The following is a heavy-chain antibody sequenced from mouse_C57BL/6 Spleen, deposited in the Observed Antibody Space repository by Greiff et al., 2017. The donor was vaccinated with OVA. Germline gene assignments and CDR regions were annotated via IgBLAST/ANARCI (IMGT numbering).Heavy chain of an antibody. CDR1: GFTFSDYY. CDR2: INYDGSST. V-gene: IGHV5-16*01. D-gene: IGHD4-1*01. CDR3: ARATGTSWYFDV. J-gene: IGHJ1*03. Sequence: EVQVVESEGGLVQPGSSMKLSCTASGFTFSDYYMAWVRQVPDKGLEWVANINYDGSSTYYLDSLKSRFIISRDNAKNILYLQMSSLKAEDTATYYCARATGTSWYFDVWGTGTTVTVSS.